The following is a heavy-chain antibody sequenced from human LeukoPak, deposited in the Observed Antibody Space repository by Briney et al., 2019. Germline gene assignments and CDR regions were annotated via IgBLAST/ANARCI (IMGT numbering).Heavy chain of an antibody. V-gene: IGHV3-23*01. Sequence: GGSLRLSCAVSGITLSNYGMSWVRQAPGKGLEWVAGISDSGGSTKYADSVKGRFTISRDNPKNTLFLQMNSLRAEDTAVYFCAKRGVVIRVILVGFHKEAYFFESWGQGALVTVSS. D-gene: IGHD3/OR15-3a*01. J-gene: IGHJ4*02. CDR1: GITLSNYG. CDR3: AKRGVVIRVILVGFHKEAYFFES. CDR2: ISDSGGST.